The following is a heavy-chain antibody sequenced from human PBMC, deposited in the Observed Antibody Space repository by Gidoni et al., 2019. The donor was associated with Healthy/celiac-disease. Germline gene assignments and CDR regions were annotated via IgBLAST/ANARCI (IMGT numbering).Heavy chain of an antibody. Sequence: EVQLVESGGGLVKPGGSLRLSGAASGFTFSSYRMNWFRQAPGKGLEWVSSISSSSSYIYYADSVKGRFTISRDNAKNSLYLQMNSLRAEDTAVYYCARDDSSGYDYWGQGTLVTVSS. CDR3: ARDDSSGYDY. CDR1: GFTFSSYR. J-gene: IGHJ4*02. V-gene: IGHV3-21*01. CDR2: ISSSSSYI. D-gene: IGHD3-22*01.